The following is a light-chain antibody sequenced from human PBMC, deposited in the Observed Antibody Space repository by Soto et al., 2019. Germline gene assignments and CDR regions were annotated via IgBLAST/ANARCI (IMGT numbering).Light chain of an antibody. V-gene: IGLV2-14*01. Sequence: QSALTQPASVSGSPGQSITISCTGTSSDVGGYNYVSWYQQHPGKAPRLMIYEVSNRPSGGSNRFSGSKSGNTASLTISGLQAEDEAYYYCSSYTSSSTLVFGGGTKLTVL. CDR2: EVS. CDR1: SSDVGGYNY. J-gene: IGLJ2*01. CDR3: SSYTSSSTLV.